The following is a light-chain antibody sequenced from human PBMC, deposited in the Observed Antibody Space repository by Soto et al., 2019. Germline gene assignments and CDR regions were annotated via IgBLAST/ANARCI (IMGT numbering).Light chain of an antibody. CDR3: QRYNSYPWT. J-gene: IGKJ1*01. CDR2: DAS. Sequence: DRVTITCRASQSISSWLAWYQQKPGKAPKLLIYDASSLESGVPSRFSGSGSGTEFTLTISSLQHDEFATYIRQRYNSYPWTFGQG. CDR1: QSISSW. V-gene: IGKV1-5*01.